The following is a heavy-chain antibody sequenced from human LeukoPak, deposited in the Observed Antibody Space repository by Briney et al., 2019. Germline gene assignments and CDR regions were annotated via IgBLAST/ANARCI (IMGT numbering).Heavy chain of an antibody. J-gene: IGHJ4*02. V-gene: IGHV4-59*01. CDR3: ARQARGYSYGPLDY. CDR1: GGSISSYY. Sequence: SETLSLTCTVSGGSISSYYWSWIRQPPGKGLEWIGYIYYSGSTNYNPSLKSRVTISVDTSKNQFSLKLSSVTAVDTAVYYCARQARGYSYGPLDYWGQGTLVTVSS. CDR2: IYYSGST. D-gene: IGHD5-18*01.